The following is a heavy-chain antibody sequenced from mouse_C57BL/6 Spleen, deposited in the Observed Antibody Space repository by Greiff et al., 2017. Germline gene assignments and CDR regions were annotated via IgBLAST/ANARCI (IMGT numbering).Heavy chain of an antibody. D-gene: IGHD4-1*01. J-gene: IGHJ3*01. Sequence: EVKLMESGPELVKPGASVKMSCKASGYTFTDYNMHWVKQSHGKSLEWIGYINPNNGGTSYNQKFKGKATLTVNKSSSTAYMELRSLTSEDSAVYYCARGITGPFAYWGQGTLVTVSA. CDR3: ARGITGPFAY. V-gene: IGHV1-22*01. CDR1: GYTFTDYN. CDR2: INPNNGGT.